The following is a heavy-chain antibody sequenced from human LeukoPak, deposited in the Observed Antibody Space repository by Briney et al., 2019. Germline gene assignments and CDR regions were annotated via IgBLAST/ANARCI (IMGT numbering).Heavy chain of an antibody. J-gene: IGHJ5*02. CDR2: INPSGGST. Sequence: ASVKVSCKASGYTFTSYYMHWVRQAPGQGLEWMGIINPSGGSTGYAQKFQGRVTMTRDTSTSTVYMELSSLRSEDTAVYYCARDAHLDYYGSGSYYSYGWFDPWGQGTLVTVSS. CDR1: GYTFTSYY. D-gene: IGHD3-10*01. CDR3: ARDAHLDYYGSGSYYSYGWFDP. V-gene: IGHV1-46*01.